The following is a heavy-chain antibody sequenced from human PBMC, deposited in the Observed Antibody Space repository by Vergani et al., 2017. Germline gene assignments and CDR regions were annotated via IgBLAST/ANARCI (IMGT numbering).Heavy chain of an antibody. CDR1: GFTFSSYW. CDR3: ARDHLPGYSSSWYGGFDY. CDR2: IKQDGSEK. D-gene: IGHD6-13*01. J-gene: IGHJ4*02. Sequence: EVQLVESGGGLVQPGGSLRLSCAASGFTFSSYWMSWVRQAPGKGLEWVANIKQDGSEKYYVDSVKGRFTISRDNAKNSLYLQMNSLRAEDTAVYYCARDHLPGYSSSWYGGFDYWGQGTLVTVSS. V-gene: IGHV3-7*03.